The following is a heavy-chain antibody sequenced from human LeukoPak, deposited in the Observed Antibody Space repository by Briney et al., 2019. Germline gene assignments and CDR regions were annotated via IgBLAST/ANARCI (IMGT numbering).Heavy chain of an antibody. Sequence: PGGSLRLSCAAAGFTFNNYIMNWVRQAPGKGLEWVSSISSSSDYIYYADSVKGRFTISRDNAKNSLYLQMNSLRAEDTAVYYCAREWAKVAGLDYWGQGTLVTVSS. CDR3: AREWAKVAGLDY. CDR2: ISSSSDYI. J-gene: IGHJ4*02. CDR1: GFTFNNYI. D-gene: IGHD6-19*01. V-gene: IGHV3-21*01.